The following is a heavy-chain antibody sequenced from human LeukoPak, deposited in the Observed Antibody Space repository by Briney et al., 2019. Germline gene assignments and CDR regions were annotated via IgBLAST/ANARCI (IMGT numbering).Heavy chain of an antibody. Sequence: ASVKVFCKASGYTFTSYDINWVRQATGQGLEWMGWMNANSGNTGYAQKFQGRVTITRNTSISTAYMELSSLRSEETAVYYCARPGYSSSWYNYYYYYMDVWGKGTTVTVSS. D-gene: IGHD6-13*01. CDR3: ARPGYSSSWYNYYYYYMDV. CDR1: GYTFTSYD. CDR2: MNANSGNT. J-gene: IGHJ6*03. V-gene: IGHV1-8*03.